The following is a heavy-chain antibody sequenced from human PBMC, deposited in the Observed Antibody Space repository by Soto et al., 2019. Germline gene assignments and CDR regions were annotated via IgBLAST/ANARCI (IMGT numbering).Heavy chain of an antibody. CDR2: IYYSGST. V-gene: IGHV4-39*01. D-gene: IGHD2-15*01. CDR1: GGSISSSSYY. J-gene: IGHJ4*02. CDR3: ARCDSSPHYRY. Sequence: QLQLQESGPGLVKPSETLSLTCTVSGGSISSSSYYWGWIRQPPGKGLGWIGSIYYSGSTYYNPSLKSRVTISVDTSKNQFSLKLSSVTAADTAVYYCARCDSSPHYRYWGQGTLVTVSS.